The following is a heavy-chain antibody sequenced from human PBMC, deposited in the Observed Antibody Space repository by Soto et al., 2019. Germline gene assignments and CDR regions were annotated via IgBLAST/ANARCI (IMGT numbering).Heavy chain of an antibody. J-gene: IGHJ5*02. V-gene: IGHV3-73*01. Sequence: EVQLVESGGGLVQPGGSLKLSCVASGYTFRGSAFHWVRQASGKGLEWVGRIRGNANSYETAYAESVKGRFTISRDDSNNTAFMQMNSLKTADKAVYYCPSRYGSSASCPPWGQGTRVTVSS. CDR3: PSRYGSSASCPP. CDR2: IRGNANSYET. D-gene: IGHD2-2*01. CDR1: GYTFRGSA.